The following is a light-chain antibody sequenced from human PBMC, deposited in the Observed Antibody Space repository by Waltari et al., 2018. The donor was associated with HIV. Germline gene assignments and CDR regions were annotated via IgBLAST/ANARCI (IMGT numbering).Light chain of an antibody. CDR2: DAS. CDR3: QQYYSLPLT. V-gene: IGKV3-20*01. Sequence: ENVLTQSPGTLSLSPGERATLSCRASQSVGSNYLAWYQQKPGQAPRLLIYDASSRATGIPDRFSGSGSGTDLTLTISRLEPEDFAVYYCQQYYSLPLTFGGGTKVEIK. CDR1: QSVGSNY. J-gene: IGKJ4*01.